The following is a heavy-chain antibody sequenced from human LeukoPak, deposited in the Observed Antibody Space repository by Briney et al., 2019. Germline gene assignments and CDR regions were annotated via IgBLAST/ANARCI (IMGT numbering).Heavy chain of an antibody. CDR1: RFTFSNFW. Sequence: PGGSLRLSCVESRFTFSNFWMHWVRQAPGKGLVWVSRIRSDGSTTNYADSVKGRFTISRDNAKNTLYLQMNSPRAEDTAVYYCIRDWRNLAFDHWGHGTLVTVSS. D-gene: IGHD3-3*01. CDR2: IRSDGSTT. CDR3: IRDWRNLAFDH. V-gene: IGHV3-74*01. J-gene: IGHJ4*01.